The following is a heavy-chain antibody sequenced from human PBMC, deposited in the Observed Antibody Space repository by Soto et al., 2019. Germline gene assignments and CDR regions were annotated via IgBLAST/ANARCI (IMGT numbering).Heavy chain of an antibody. D-gene: IGHD3-16*01. CDR3: ASAGGGEDY. CDR2: VYHSGST. Sequence: QVQLQESGPGLVKPSGTLSLTCAVSGGSISSSHWWSWVRQPPGKGLEWIGEVYHSGSTNYNPALKSGITISVDKPKNHCPLKLTSVAAADTAVYYCASAGGGEDYWGQGTLVTVSS. V-gene: IGHV4-4*02. J-gene: IGHJ4*02. CDR1: GGSISSSHW.